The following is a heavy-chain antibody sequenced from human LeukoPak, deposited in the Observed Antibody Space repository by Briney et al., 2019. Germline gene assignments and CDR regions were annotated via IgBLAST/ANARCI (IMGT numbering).Heavy chain of an antibody. CDR2: ISDSGGGT. V-gene: IGHV3-23*01. J-gene: IGHJ4*02. D-gene: IGHD3-16*01. Sequence: GGSLRLSCAASAFTFSSYAMNWVRQAPGKGLEWVSVISDSGGGTYYADSVKGRFTISRDNSKNTLFLQMNSLRAEDTAVYYCARRAGAYTHPYDYWGQGTLVTVSS. CDR3: ARRAGAYTHPYDY. CDR1: AFTFSSYA.